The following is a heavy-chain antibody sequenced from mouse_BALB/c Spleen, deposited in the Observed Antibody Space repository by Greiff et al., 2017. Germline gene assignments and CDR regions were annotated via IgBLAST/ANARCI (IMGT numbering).Heavy chain of an antibody. Sequence: EVLLQQSGRGLVKPGASVKISCAASGYSFTGYYMYWVQQSPENSLEWIGEISPGAGGTSYTEKFKGRFTLTVDNASSTAYMQLKSLTSEESAVYYCTRGDCSGEAWFAYWGQGTLVTVSA. V-gene: IGHV1-42*01. J-gene: IGHJ3*01. D-gene: IGHD6-1*01. CDR1: GYSFTGYY. CDR3: TRGDCSGEAWFAY. CDR2: ISPGAGGT.